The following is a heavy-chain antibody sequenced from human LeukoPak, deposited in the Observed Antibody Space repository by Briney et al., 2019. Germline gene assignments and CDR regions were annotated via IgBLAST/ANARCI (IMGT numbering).Heavy chain of an antibody. V-gene: IGHV3-49*03. J-gene: IGHJ4*02. CDR2: IRSKAYGGTT. D-gene: IGHD1-26*01. Sequence: GGSLRLSCTASGFTFGDYAMSWLRQAPGKGLEWVGFIRSKAYGGTTEYAASVKGRFTISRDDSKSIAYLQMNSLRAEDTAVYYCAKDLQVGGTGVFDYWGQGTLVTVSS. CDR1: GFTFGDYA. CDR3: AKDLQVGGTGVFDY.